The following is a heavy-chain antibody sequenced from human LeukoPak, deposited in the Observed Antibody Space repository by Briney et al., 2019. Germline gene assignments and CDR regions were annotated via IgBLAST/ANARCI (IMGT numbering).Heavy chain of an antibody. V-gene: IGHV3-30*18. J-gene: IGHJ4*02. Sequence: GGSLRLSCAASGFTFSSYGMHWVRQAPGKGLEWVAVISYDGSNKYYADSVKGRLTISRDNSKNTLYLQMNSLRAEDTAVYYCAKSAIVVVPAYVDYWGQGTLVTVSS. CDR3: AKSAIVVVPAYVDY. CDR1: GFTFSSYG. D-gene: IGHD2-2*01. CDR2: ISYDGSNK.